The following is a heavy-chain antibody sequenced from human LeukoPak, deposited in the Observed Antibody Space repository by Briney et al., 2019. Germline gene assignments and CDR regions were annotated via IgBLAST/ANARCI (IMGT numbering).Heavy chain of an antibody. Sequence: ASVKVSCKASGGTFSSYAISWVRQAPGQGLEWMGGIIPIFGTANYAQKFQGRVTITRDTSASTAYMELSSLRSEDTAVYYCARDKAAAIDYWGQGTLVTVSS. CDR2: IIPIFGTA. CDR3: ARDKAAAIDY. CDR1: GGTFSSYA. D-gene: IGHD6-13*01. V-gene: IGHV1-69*05. J-gene: IGHJ4*02.